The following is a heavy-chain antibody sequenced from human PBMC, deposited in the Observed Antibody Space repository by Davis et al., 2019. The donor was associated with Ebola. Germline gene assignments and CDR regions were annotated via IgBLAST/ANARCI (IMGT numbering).Heavy chain of an antibody. J-gene: IGHJ3*02. CDR1: GGTFSSYA. D-gene: IGHD2-21*02. Sequence: SVKVSCKASGGTFSSYAISWVRQAPGQGLEWMGGIIPIFGTANYAQKFQGRVTITADKSTSTAYMELRSLRSDDTAVYYCARDVAVTAFDIWGQGTMVTVSS. CDR2: IIPIFGTA. V-gene: IGHV1-69*06. CDR3: ARDVAVTAFDI.